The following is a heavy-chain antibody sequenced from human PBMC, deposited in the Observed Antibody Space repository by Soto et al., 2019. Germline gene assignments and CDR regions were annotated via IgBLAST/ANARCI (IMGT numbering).Heavy chain of an antibody. CDR3: ARGGVAAIYYYYGMDV. CDR2: IYYSGST. CDR1: DGCSSRYY. Sequence: SVPCSVADGCSSRYYWSCIRKNPGKGLEWIGYIYYSGSTNYNPSLKSRVTISVDTSKNQFSLKLSSVTAADTAVYYCARGGVAAIYYYYGMDVWGQGTTVTVSS. D-gene: IGHD2-15*01. V-gene: IGHV4-59*01. J-gene: IGHJ6*02.